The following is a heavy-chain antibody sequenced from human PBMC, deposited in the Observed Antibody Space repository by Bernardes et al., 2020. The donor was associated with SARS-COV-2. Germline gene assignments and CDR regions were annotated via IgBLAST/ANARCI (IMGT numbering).Heavy chain of an antibody. J-gene: IGHJ4*02. V-gene: IGHV5-51*01. CDR3: SRSRQTLNKNGYYFEF. CDR1: GYLFPNYW. Sequence: GESLKISCKGSGYLFPNYWIAWLRQMPGKGPEWMGIIYPCDSDTIYNPSLQGHVTISADTSIRTTFLQWSSLEASDTAIYYCSRSRQTLNKNGYYFEFWGKGTLVTVS. D-gene: IGHD3-3*01. CDR2: IYPCDSDT.